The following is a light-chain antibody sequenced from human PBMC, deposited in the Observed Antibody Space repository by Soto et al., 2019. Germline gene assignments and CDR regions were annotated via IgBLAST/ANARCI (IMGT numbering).Light chain of an antibody. V-gene: IGKV1D-12*01. J-gene: IGKJ4*01. CDR1: QGIRRW. CDR3: QQANSFPLT. Sequence: DIQMTQSPSSVSASAVDRVTITFRASQGIRRWLAWYQQKPGKAPKLLIFVASGLQSGVPSRFSASGSGTDFNLTISSLQPEDFATYYCQQANSFPLTFGGGTKVDIK. CDR2: VAS.